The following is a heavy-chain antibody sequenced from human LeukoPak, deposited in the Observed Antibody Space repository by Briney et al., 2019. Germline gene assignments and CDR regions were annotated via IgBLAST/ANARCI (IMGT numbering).Heavy chain of an antibody. Sequence: GGSLRLSCAASGFTFSSYWMSWVRQAPGKGLEGVANIKQDGREKYYVDSVKGRFTISRDNAKNSLYLQMNSLRAEDTAVYYCARDRVDCSSTSCPVYYYYYGMDVWGQGTTVTVSS. V-gene: IGHV3-7*01. CDR1: GFTFSSYW. J-gene: IGHJ6*02. CDR2: IKQDGREK. CDR3: ARDRVDCSSTSCPVYYYYYGMDV. D-gene: IGHD2-2*01.